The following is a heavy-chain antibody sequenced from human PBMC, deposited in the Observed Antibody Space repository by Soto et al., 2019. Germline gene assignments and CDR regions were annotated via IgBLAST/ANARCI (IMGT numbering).Heavy chain of an antibody. CDR3: ARGLITGSQYSGGWYYFDS. J-gene: IGHJ4*02. CDR1: GGSISSGEYY. D-gene: IGHD1-26*01. CDR2: ISYSGST. Sequence: SETLSLTCTVSGGSISSGEYYWTWIRQPPGKGLEWIGYISYSGSTHYSPSLKSRVSITVDTSKNQFSLNLASVSAEDTAVYYCARGLITGSQYSGGWYYFDSWGQGTQVTVSS. V-gene: IGHV4-30-4*01.